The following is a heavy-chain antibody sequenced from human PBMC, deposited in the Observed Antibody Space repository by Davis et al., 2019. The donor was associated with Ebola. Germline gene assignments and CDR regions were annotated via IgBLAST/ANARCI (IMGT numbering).Heavy chain of an antibody. CDR3: LKDSGPKHFDGEEDRFDY. V-gene: IGHV3-64D*06. CDR2: IYEDGGTT. CDR1: GFAFSGSA. D-gene: IGHD2-21*01. J-gene: IGHJ4*02. Sequence: GESLKISCAASGFAFSGSAMHWVRQAPGKGLEYVSGIYEDGGTTHYADSVKGRFTISRDNSKYMLYLHMSSLRVEDTAVYYCLKDSGPKHFDGEEDRFDYWGQGSLVTVSS.